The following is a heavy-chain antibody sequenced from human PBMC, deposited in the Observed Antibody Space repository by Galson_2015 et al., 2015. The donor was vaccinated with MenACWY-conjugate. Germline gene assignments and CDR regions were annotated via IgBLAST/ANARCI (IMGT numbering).Heavy chain of an antibody. D-gene: IGHD2-2*01. CDR3: ARDRHCSGTDC. Sequence: SLRLSCAASGFIFNNYWMYWVRQAPGKGLVWVSQIHPDGSLTTYADSVKGRFTMSRDNAKNTLYLQMNSLRAEDTAVYYCARDRHCSGTDCWGQETLVTVSS. CDR2: IHPDGSLT. J-gene: IGHJ4*02. V-gene: IGHV3-74*03. CDR1: GFIFNNYW.